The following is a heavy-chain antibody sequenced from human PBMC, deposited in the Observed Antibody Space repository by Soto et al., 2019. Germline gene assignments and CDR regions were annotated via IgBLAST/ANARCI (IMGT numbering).Heavy chain of an antibody. V-gene: IGHV1-69*01. Sequence: QVHLVQSGAEVKKSGSSVKVSCKTSGGIFNSYGLSWVRQAPGQGPEWMGQIIPTFGSPKYAQKFQGRVTLTADESTNTAYMALSSLTSEDTAIYYCAREKFSSYFDPWGQGTQVTTSS. D-gene: IGHD1-26*01. J-gene: IGHJ5*02. CDR3: AREKFSSYFDP. CDR2: IIPTFGSP. CDR1: GGIFNSYG.